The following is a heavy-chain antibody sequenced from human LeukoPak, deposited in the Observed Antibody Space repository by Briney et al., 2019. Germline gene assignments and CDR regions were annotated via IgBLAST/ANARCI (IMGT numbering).Heavy chain of an antibody. D-gene: IGHD3-10*01. Sequence: PGGTLRLSCAASGFTFSSYGLSWVRQAPGKGLKWVSAISGSGGSTYYADSVKRRFTISRDNSKNTLYLQMNSLRAEDTAVYYCAKAGWFGELFFRGIDYWGQGTLVTVSS. CDR1: GFTFSSYG. CDR3: AKAGWFGELFFRGIDY. V-gene: IGHV3-23*01. J-gene: IGHJ4*02. CDR2: ISGSGGST.